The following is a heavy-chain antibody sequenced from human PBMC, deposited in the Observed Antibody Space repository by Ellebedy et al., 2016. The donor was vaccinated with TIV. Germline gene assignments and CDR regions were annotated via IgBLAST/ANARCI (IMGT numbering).Heavy chain of an antibody. D-gene: IGHD2/OR15-2a*01. CDR3: AAFPFLSASSAY. CDR2: VYPGSADT. Sequence: ASVKVSCKTSGYTFNAYHIHWVRQAPGQGLEWMGWVYPGSADTIYAQKFQDRVTMTRDTSTRTLYMELTSLTSDDTAVYYCAAFPFLSASSAYWGQGTLVTVSS. CDR1: GYTFNAYH. V-gene: IGHV1-2*02. J-gene: IGHJ4*02.